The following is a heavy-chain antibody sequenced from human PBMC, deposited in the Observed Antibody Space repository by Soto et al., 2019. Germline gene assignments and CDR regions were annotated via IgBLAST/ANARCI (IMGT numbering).Heavy chain of an antibody. Sequence: ETLSLTCTVSGYSISSGYHWSWIRQPPGKGLEWLGSVHYSGNTYYNPSLKSRLTISVDKSKNQFSLNLSYVTAADTAVYYCERQDRVVAEGRWFDPWGQGTLVTVSS. V-gene: IGHV4-38-2*02. J-gene: IGHJ5*02. D-gene: IGHD2-15*01. CDR1: GYSISSGYH. CDR2: VHYSGNT. CDR3: ERQDRVVAEGRWFDP.